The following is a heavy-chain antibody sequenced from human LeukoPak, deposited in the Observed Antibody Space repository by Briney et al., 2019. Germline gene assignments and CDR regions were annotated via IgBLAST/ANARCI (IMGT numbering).Heavy chain of an antibody. CDR1: GGSFSGYY. D-gene: IGHD6-6*01. CDR3: ARVPAARPYYFDY. V-gene: IGHV4-34*01. Sequence: PSETLSLTCAAYGGSFSGYYWSWIRQPPGKGLEWIGEINHSGSTNYNPSLKSRVTISVDTSKNQFSLKLSSVTAADTAVYYCARVPAARPYYFDYWGQGTLVTVSS. J-gene: IGHJ4*02. CDR2: INHSGST.